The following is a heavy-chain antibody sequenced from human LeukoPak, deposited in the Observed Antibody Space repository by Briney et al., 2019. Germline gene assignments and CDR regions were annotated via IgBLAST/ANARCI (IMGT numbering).Heavy chain of an antibody. J-gene: IGHJ4*02. V-gene: IGHV3-23*01. CDR2: IHGKIGST. CDR1: GFTFNNFD. CDR3: ARDRYSGSYPLDV. D-gene: IGHD1-26*01. Sequence: GGTLRLSCAASGFTFNNFDMSWARQAPGKGLEWVSGIHGKIGSTYYADSVKGRFTISRDDSRNTVYLQMNSLRAEDTAVYYCARDRYSGSYPLDVWGQGTLVTVSS.